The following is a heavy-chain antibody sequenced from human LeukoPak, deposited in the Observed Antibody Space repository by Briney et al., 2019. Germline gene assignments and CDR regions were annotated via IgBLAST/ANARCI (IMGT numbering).Heavy chain of an antibody. Sequence: SETLSLTCAVYGGSFSDYYWSWIRRPPGKGLEWIGEINHSGSTNYNPSLKSRVTISVDTSKNQFSLKLSSVTAADTALYYCARGLVEYEYAAGNFFRWARPHGHGMDVWGQGTTVTVSS. CDR2: INHSGST. D-gene: IGHD2-8*02. CDR3: ARGLVEYEYAAGNFFRWARPHGHGMDV. V-gene: IGHV4-34*01. CDR1: GGSFSDYY. J-gene: IGHJ6*02.